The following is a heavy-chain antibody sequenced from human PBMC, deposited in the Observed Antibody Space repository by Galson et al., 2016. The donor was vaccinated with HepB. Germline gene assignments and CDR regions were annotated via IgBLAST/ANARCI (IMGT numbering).Heavy chain of an antibody. CDR3: VRGFRGDYYYGMDV. Sequence: SETLSLTCVVSGGSFSGYYWTWIRQAPGKGLEWLGEISHSGSAVYNPSLKSRLSISLDTSKNQFSLNLTSMTAADTAVYYSVRGFRGDYYYGMDVWGQGTTVTVSS. V-gene: IGHV4-34*01. J-gene: IGHJ6*02. CDR2: ISHSGSA. CDR1: GGSFSGYY. D-gene: IGHD3-10*01.